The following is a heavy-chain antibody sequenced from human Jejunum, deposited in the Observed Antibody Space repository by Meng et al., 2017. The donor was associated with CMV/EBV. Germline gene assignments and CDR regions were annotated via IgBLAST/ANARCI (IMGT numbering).Heavy chain of an antibody. Sequence: QVQVVHSGSELKKPGASVTVSCKAAGYTLTSYAMHWVRQAPGQRLEWMGWINAGNGNTKYSQRFQGRVTITRDTSASTAYMELSSLRPEDTTVYYCARAGYDSSGYYPQPFDYWGQGTLVTVSS. CDR1: GYTLTSYA. V-gene: IGHV1-3*01. D-gene: IGHD3-22*01. CDR2: INAGNGNT. J-gene: IGHJ4*02. CDR3: ARAGYDSSGYYPQPFDY.